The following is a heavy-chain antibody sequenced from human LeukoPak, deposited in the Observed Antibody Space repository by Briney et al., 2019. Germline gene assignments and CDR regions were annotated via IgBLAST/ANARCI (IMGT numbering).Heavy chain of an antibody. V-gene: IGHV3-21*01. J-gene: IGHJ4*02. Sequence: GGSLRLSCAASGFTFSSYSMNRVRQAPGKGLEWVSSISSSSYIYYADSVKGRFTISRDNAKNSLYLQMNSLRAEDTAVYYCARVRAAAGREPLDYWGQGTLVTVSS. CDR1: GFTFSSYS. CDR2: ISSSSYI. D-gene: IGHD6-13*01. CDR3: ARVRAAAGREPLDY.